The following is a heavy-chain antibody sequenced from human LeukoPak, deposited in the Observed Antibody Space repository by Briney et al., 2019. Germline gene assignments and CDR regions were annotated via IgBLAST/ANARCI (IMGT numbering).Heavy chain of an antibody. CDR2: IYYSGST. CDR3: ARFSSGSYSLDY. CDR1: GGSISGTSYY. Sequence: SETLSLTCTVSGGSISGTSYYWGWIRQPPGKGLEWIVSIYYSGSTYYNPSLKSRVTISVDTSKNHFSLKLSSVTAADTAVCYCARFSSGSYSLDYWGQGTLVSVSS. D-gene: IGHD3-10*01. V-gene: IGHV4-39*02. J-gene: IGHJ4*02.